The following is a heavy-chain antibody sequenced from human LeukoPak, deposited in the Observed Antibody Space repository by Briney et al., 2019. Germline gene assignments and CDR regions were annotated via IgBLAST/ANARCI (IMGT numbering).Heavy chain of an antibody. CDR1: GFTFSSYS. V-gene: IGHV3-21*01. J-gene: IGHJ4*02. D-gene: IGHD6-13*01. CDR3: ASQPQLAIGAFDY. Sequence: TGGSLRLSCAASGFTFSSYSMNWVRQAPGKGLEWVSCISSSSSYIYYADSVKGRFTISRDNAKNSLYLQMNSLRAEDTAVYYCASQPQLAIGAFDYWGQGTLVTVSS. CDR2: ISSSSSYI.